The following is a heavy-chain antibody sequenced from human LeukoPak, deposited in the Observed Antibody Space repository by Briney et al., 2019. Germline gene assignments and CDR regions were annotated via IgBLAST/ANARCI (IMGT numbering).Heavy chain of an antibody. CDR3: ARVGGVEMLDY. CDR2: INPNSGGT. CDR1: GGTFSSYA. V-gene: IGHV1-2*02. Sequence: GASVKVSCKASGGTFSSYAISWVRQAPGQGLEWMGWINPNSGGTNYAQKFQGRVTMTRDTSISTAYMELSRLRSDDTAVYYCARVGGVEMLDYWGQGTLVTVSS. D-gene: IGHD5-24*01. J-gene: IGHJ4*02.